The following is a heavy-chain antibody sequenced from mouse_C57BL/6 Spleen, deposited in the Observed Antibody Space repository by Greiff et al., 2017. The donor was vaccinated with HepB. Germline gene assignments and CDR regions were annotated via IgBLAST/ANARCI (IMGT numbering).Heavy chain of an antibody. D-gene: IGHD1-1*01. CDR1: GYTFTSYG. J-gene: IGHJ3*01. CDR2: IYIGNGYT. CDR3: ARAPYGSSRTWFAY. Sequence: EVQLVESGAELVRPGSSVKMSCKTSGYTFTSYGINWVKQRPGQGLEWIGYIYIGNGYTEYNEKFKGKATLTSDTSSSTAYMQLSSLTSEDSAIYFCARAPYGSSRTWFAYWGQGTLVTVSA. V-gene: IGHV1-58*01.